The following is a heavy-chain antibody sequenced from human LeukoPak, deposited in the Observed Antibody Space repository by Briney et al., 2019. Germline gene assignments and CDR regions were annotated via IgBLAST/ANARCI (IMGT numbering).Heavy chain of an antibody. V-gene: IGHV4-59*11. J-gene: IGHJ3*01. CDR3: ASALDSDGADVFDL. D-gene: IGHD5-24*01. Sequence: SETLSLTCTVSGASISSHYWSWIRQPPGKGLEWIAFMYYTGTTNYNPSLKSRVTISVDTSKNQLSLKLSSVTAADTAVYFCASALDSDGADVFDLWGQGTMVTVSS. CDR1: GASISSHY. CDR2: MYYTGTT.